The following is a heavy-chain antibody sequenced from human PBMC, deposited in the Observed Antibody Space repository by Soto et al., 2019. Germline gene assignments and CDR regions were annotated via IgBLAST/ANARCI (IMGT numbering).Heavy chain of an antibody. V-gene: IGHV3-30*18. J-gene: IGHJ4*02. CDR3: AKDYGSGWTMGDF. CDR2: IAYDGSNK. D-gene: IGHD6-19*01. Sequence: QVQLVESGGGVVQPGRSLRLSCAASGFTFRSYGMHWVRQAPGKGLEWVAVIAYDGSNKFYADSVKGRFTISRDNSKNTVYLQVNSLRAEDTAMYYCAKDYGSGWTMGDFWGQGTLVTVSS. CDR1: GFTFRSYG.